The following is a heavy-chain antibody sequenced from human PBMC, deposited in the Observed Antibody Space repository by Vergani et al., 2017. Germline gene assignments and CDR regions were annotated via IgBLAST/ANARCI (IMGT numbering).Heavy chain of an antibody. D-gene: IGHD6-19*01. CDR3: ARQRPGSGWSPGDFDD. CDR1: GFTFINAW. Sequence: VQLVESGGGLVKPGGSLRLSCAASGFTFINAWMTWVRQAPGKGLEWIGSIYYSGLTYYNPSLKSRVAISVDTSKNQFSLKVTSVTAADTAVYFCARQRPGSGWSPGDFDDWGQGILVTVSS. J-gene: IGHJ4*02. CDR2: IYYSGLT. V-gene: IGHV4-59*05.